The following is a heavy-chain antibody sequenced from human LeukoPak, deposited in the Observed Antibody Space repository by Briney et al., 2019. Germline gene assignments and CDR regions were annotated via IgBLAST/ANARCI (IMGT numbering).Heavy chain of an antibody. J-gene: IGHJ4*02. CDR1: GFTVSSNY. CDR3: AGYSGYDDFDY. D-gene: IGHD5-12*01. Sequence: GGSLRLSCAASGFTVSSNYMSWVRQAPGKGLEWVSFIYSGGSTYTADFVKGRFTTSRDNSKKTQYLQMNSLRAEDTAVYYCAGYSGYDDFDYWGQGTLVTVSS. CDR2: IYSGGST. V-gene: IGHV3-66*01.